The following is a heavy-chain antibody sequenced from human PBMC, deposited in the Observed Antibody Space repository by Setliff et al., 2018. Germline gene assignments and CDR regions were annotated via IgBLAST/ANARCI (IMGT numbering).Heavy chain of an antibody. J-gene: IGHJ4*02. CDR2: ISYTGRT. Sequence: SSETLSLTCTVSGGSISSHYWSWIRQPPGKGLEWIGYISYTGRTNFTPSFKSRVTMSVDTSKSQFSLKLSSVTAADTAVYYCAAVVATSLNYVDNWGQGTLVTVSS. D-gene: IGHD5-12*01. CDR1: GGSISSHY. V-gene: IGHV4-59*11. CDR3: AAVVATSLNYVDN.